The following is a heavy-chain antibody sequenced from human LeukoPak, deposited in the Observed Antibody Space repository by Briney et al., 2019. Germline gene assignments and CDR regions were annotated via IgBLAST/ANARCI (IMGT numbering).Heavy chain of an antibody. CDR3: AREGFYYDSSGYAFDI. CDR2: IYTSGST. D-gene: IGHD3-22*01. J-gene: IGHJ3*02. CDR1: GGSFSGYY. V-gene: IGHV4-4*08. Sequence: PSETLSLTCAVYGGSFSGYYWSWIRQPPGKGLEWIGRIYTSGSTNYNPSLKSRVTISVDTSKNQFSLKLSSVTAADTAVYYCAREGFYYDSSGYAFDIWGQGTMVTVSS.